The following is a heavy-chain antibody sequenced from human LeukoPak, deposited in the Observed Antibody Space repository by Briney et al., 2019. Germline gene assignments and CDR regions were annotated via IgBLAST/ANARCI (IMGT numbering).Heavy chain of an antibody. CDR2: ISGSGGST. V-gene: IGHV3-23*01. CDR3: ARDRGYCDY. D-gene: IGHD3-10*01. Sequence: PGGSLRLSCAASGFTFSSYAMGWVRQAPGKGLEWVSAISGSGGSTYYADSVKGRFTISRDNAKNSLYLQMNSLRAEDTAVYYCARDRGYCDYWGQGTLVTVSS. CDR1: GFTFSSYA. J-gene: IGHJ4*02.